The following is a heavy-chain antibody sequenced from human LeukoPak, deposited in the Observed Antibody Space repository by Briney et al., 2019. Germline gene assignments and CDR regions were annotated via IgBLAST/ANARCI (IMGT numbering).Heavy chain of an antibody. CDR3: ARVPDGYNLGTYFDP. J-gene: IGHJ5*02. D-gene: IGHD5-24*01. V-gene: IGHV3-53*01. Sequence: GGSLRLSCAASGFTVDSNYMSWVRQAPGKTLEWVSIIYTSGNTYYADSVKGRFTISRDNSKNTLYLQMNSLRAEDTAVYYCARVPDGYNLGTYFDPWGQGTLVTVSS. CDR1: GFTVDSNY. CDR2: IYTSGNT.